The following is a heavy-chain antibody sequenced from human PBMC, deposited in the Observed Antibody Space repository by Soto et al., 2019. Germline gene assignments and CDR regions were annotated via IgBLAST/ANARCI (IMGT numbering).Heavy chain of an antibody. J-gene: IGHJ6*03. V-gene: IGHV3-33*01. CDR2: IWYDGSNK. CDR1: GFTFSSYG. D-gene: IGHD2-21*01. CDR3: ARERSYCGGDCYWSYYYYMDV. Sequence: GGSLRLSCAASGFTFSSYGMHWVRQAPGKGLEWVAVIWYDGSNKYYADSVKGRFTISRDNSKNTLYLQMNSLRAEDTAVYYCARERSYCGGDCYWSYYYYMDVWGKGTTVTVSS.